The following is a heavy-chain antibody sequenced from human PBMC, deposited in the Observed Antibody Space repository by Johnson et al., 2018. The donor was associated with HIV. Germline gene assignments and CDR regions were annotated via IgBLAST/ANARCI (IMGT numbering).Heavy chain of an antibody. V-gene: IGHV3-33*05. CDR2: ISYDASNK. CDR3: ARGFRRGGAFDI. D-gene: IGHD2-15*01. Sequence: HVQLVESGGGVVQPGGSLRLSCAASGFTFSSYGMHWVRQAPGKGLEWVAVISYDASNKYYADSVKGRFTISRDNAKNSLYLQMNNVRAEDTALYFCARGFRRGGAFDIWGQGTMVTVSS. J-gene: IGHJ3*02. CDR1: GFTFSSYG.